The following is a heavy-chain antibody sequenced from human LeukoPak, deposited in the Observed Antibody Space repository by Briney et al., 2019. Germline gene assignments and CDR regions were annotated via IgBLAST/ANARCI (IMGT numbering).Heavy chain of an antibody. V-gene: IGHV4-39*07. D-gene: IGHD4-23*01. CDR3: ARGFYGGNSGSDY. Sequence: PSETLSLTCTVSGGSISSSSYYWGWIRQPPGKGLEWIGSIYYSGSTYYNPSLKSRVTISVDTSKNQFSLKLSSVTAADTAVYYCARGFYGGNSGSDYWGQGTLVTVSS. J-gene: IGHJ4*02. CDR2: IYYSGST. CDR1: GGSISSSSYY.